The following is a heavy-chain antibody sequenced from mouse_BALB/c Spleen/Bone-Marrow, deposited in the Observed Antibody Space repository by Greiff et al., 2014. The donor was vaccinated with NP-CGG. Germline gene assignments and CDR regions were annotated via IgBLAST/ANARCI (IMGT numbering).Heavy chain of an antibody. CDR1: GDSITSGY. CDR3: ARSLGRFDY. Sequence: VQLQQSGPSLVKPSQTLSLTCSVTGDSITSGYWNWIRQFPGNELEYMGYICYTXXXXXXXXXXXXXXIARNTSKNQYYLQLHSVTIEDTATYFCARSLGRFDYWGQGATLTVSS. D-gene: IGHD4-1*01. CDR2: ICYTXXX. J-gene: IGHJ2*01. V-gene: IGHV3-8*02.